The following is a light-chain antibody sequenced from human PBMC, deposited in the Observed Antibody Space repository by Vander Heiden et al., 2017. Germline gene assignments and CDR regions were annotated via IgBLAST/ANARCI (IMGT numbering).Light chain of an antibody. CDR3: QQSDSTLLT. J-gene: IGKJ4*01. CDR2: AAS. CDR1: QSISSY. Sequence: ASLGDRVTITCRASQSISSYLNWYQQKPGKAPKLLIYAASSLQSGVPSRFSGSGSGTDFTLTISSLQPEDFATYYCQQSDSTLLTLGEGTKLEIK. V-gene: IGKV1-39*01.